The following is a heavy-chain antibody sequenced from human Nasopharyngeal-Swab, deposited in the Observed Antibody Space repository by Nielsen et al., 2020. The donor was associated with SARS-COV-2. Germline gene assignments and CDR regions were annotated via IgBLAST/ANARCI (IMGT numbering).Heavy chain of an antibody. V-gene: IGHV3-53*01. D-gene: IGHD6-6*01. CDR1: GFTVSSNY. Sequence: GGSLRLSCAASGFTVSSNYMSWVRQAPGKGLKWVSVIYSGGTTYYADSVKGRFTISRDNSKNTLYLQMNSLRAEDTAVYYCARALEYSSSSWDYWGQGTLVTVSS. J-gene: IGHJ4*02. CDR3: ARALEYSSSSWDY. CDR2: IYSGGTT.